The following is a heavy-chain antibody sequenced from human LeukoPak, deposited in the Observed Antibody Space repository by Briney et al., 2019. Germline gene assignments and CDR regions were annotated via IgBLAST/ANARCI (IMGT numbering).Heavy chain of an antibody. J-gene: IGHJ4*02. CDR3: ARTGGYCSSTSCSRDY. V-gene: IGHV4-34*01. Sequence: SETLSLTCAVYGGSFSGYYWSWIRQPPGKGLEWIGEINHSGSTNYNPSLKSRGTISVDTSKNQFSLKLSSVTAADTAVYYCARTGGYCSSTSCSRDYWGQGTLVTVSS. CDR2: INHSGST. D-gene: IGHD2-2*01. CDR1: GGSFSGYY.